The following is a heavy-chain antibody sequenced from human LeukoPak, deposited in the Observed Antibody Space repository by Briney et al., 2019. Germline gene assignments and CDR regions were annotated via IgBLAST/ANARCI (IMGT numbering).Heavy chain of an antibody. D-gene: IGHD3-10*01. J-gene: IGHJ5*02. CDR2: INRRGNT. CDR1: GGSLSGSFSSYF. V-gene: IGHV4-34*01. Sequence: SETLSLTCVVSGGSLSGSFSSYFWTWIRQPPGKGLEWIGEINRRGNTNYNPSLKSRVTMSVDTSKNDLSLELTSLTAADTAVYYCARSYYGSGSHYNWFDPWGQGTLVTVSS. CDR3: ARSYYGSGSHYNWFDP.